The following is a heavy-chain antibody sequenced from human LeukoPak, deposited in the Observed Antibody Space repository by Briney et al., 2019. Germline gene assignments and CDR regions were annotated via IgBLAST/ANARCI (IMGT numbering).Heavy chain of an antibody. J-gene: IGHJ4*02. CDR2: ISSDGYST. CDR1: GFIFSNYA. CDR3: ARVQNMGTYDY. V-gene: IGHV3-64*01. Sequence: GGSLRLSCAASGFIFSNYAVHWVRQAPGKGLEYVSAISSDGYSTFYANSVKGRLTISRDNSKSTLYLQMGSLRAEDMAVYYCARVQNMGTYDYWGQGTLVTVSS.